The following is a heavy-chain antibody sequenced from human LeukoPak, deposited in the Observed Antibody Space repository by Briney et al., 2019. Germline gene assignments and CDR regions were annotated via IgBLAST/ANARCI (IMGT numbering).Heavy chain of an antibody. CDR3: AKSRVPAATYYYYGMDV. V-gene: IGHV3-23*01. CDR1: GFTFSSYA. J-gene: IGHJ6*02. D-gene: IGHD2-2*01. CDR2: ISGSGGST. Sequence: PGGSLRLSCAASGFTFSSYAMSWVRQAPGKGLEWVSAISGSGGSTYYADSVKGRFTISRDNSKNTLYLQMNSLRAEDTAVYYCAKSRVPAATYYYYGMDVWGQGTTVTVSS.